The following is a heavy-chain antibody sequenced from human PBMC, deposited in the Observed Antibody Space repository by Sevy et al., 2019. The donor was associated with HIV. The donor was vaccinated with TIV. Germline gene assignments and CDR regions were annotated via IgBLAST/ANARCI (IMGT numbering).Heavy chain of an antibody. J-gene: IGHJ4*02. V-gene: IGHV4-38-2*01. CDR1: GYSISNGYH. CDR3: ASHEWHMEGD. CDR2: IHYRGTT. Sequence: SETLSLTCAVSGYSISNGYHWAWFRQSPGKGLQWIGGIHYRGTTNYNPSLRSRVTISADTSKNHFSLTLSSVTAADSAVYYCASHEWHMEGDWGQGTLVTVSS. D-gene: IGHD2-21*01.